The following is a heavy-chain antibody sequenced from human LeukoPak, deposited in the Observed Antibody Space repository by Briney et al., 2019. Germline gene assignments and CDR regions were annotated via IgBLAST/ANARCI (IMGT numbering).Heavy chain of an antibody. Sequence: GGSLRLSCAASGFTFSSHWMHWVRQAPGKGLVWVSGINSDGSTTSYADSVKGRFTISRDNAKNTLYVQMNSLRAEDTAVYYCATGGMGATPGDNWGQGTLVTVYS. J-gene: IGHJ4*02. CDR2: INSDGSTT. V-gene: IGHV3-74*01. D-gene: IGHD1-26*01. CDR3: ATGGMGATPGDN. CDR1: GFTFSSHW.